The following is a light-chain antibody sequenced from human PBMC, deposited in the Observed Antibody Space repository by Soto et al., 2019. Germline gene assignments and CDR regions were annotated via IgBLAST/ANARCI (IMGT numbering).Light chain of an antibody. J-gene: IGKJ4*01. V-gene: IGKV3-11*01. CDR2: DAS. Sequence: EIVLTQSPATLSLSPGERATLSCRASQSVSSYLAWYQQKPGQAPRLLIYDASNRATGIPARFSGSGSGTEFTLTISSLQSEFFAVYYCQQYNNWPLTFGGGTKVEIK. CDR1: QSVSSY. CDR3: QQYNNWPLT.